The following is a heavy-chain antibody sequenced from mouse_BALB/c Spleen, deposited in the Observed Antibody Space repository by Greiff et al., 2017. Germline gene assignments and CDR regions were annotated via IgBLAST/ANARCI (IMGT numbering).Heavy chain of an antibody. J-gene: IGHJ4*01. Sequence: VKLMESGPELVKPGASVKMSCKASGYTFTSYVMYWVKQRPGQGLEWIGEINPSNGGTNFNEKFKSKATLTVDKSSSTAYMQLSSLTSEDSAVYYGTRDRRAMDYWGQGTSVTVSS. CDR3: TRDRRAMDY. CDR1: GYTFTSYV. CDR2: INPSNGGT. D-gene: IGHD2-14*01. V-gene: IGHV1S81*02.